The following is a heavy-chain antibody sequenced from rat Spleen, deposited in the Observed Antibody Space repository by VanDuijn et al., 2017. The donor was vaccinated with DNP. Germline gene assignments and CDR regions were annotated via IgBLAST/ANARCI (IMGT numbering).Heavy chain of an antibody. D-gene: IGHD1-2*01. V-gene: IGHV2-6*01. CDR1: GFSLTSYT. CDR2: ISSGGST. Sequence: QVQLKESGPGLVQPSQTLSLTCTVSGFSLTSYTVSWVRQPPGKGLEWIAAISSGGSTYYNSALKSRLSISRDTSKNQVFLKMNSLQSDDTGTYYCARDGPYYSSSPYGMDVWGQGTSVTVSS. J-gene: IGHJ4*01. CDR3: ARDGPYYSSSPYGMDV.